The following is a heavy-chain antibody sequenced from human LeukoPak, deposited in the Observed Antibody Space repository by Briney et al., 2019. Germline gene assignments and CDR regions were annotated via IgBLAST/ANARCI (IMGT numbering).Heavy chain of an antibody. D-gene: IGHD6-19*01. J-gene: IGHJ6*02. Sequence: GGSLRLSCAASGFTFSSYAMSWVRQAPGKGLEWVSAISGSGGSTYYADSVKGRFTISRDNSKNTLYLQMNSLRAEDTAVYYCAKDLLGSSAPRYYYYYGMGVWGQGTTVTVSS. CDR3: AKDLLGSSAPRYYYYYGMGV. V-gene: IGHV3-23*01. CDR2: ISGSGGST. CDR1: GFTFSSYA.